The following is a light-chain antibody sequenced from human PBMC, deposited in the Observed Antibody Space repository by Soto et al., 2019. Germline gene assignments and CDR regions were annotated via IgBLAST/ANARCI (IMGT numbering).Light chain of an antibody. V-gene: IGKV3-11*01. Sequence: EIVLTQSPATLSLSPGERATLSCRASQSVGSYLGWYQQKPGQAPRLLIYDTSNRATAIPARFSGSGSGTDFSLTISSLEPEDFAVYYCQHRSSWPLTFGGGTKVEIK. CDR2: DTS. J-gene: IGKJ4*01. CDR3: QHRSSWPLT. CDR1: QSVGSY.